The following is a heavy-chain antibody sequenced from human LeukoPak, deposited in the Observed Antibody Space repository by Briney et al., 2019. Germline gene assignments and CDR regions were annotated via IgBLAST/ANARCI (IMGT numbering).Heavy chain of an antibody. Sequence: GGSLRLSCAASGFTFDDYNMHWVRQAPGKGLEWVSLITWNGDSTYYADSVEGRFTISRDNSKNSLYLQSLRTEDTALYYCAKDKWLRGYYYYYMGVWGKGTTVTVSS. D-gene: IGHD5-12*01. CDR1: GFTFDDYN. CDR2: ITWNGDST. J-gene: IGHJ6*03. V-gene: IGHV3-43*01. CDR3: AKDKWLRGYYYYYMGV.